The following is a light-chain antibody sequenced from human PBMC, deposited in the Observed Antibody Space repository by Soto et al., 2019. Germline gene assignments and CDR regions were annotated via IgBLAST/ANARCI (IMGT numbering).Light chain of an antibody. Sequence: DIQVTQSPSSLSASVGDTGTITCRASQSISVYLSWYQLKPGKAPKLLIYAASTLQSGVPSRFSGSGSGTDFTLTISGLQPEDSATYYCQQGVSTPYTFGQGTKVDIK. CDR2: AAS. J-gene: IGKJ2*01. CDR3: QQGVSTPYT. V-gene: IGKV1-39*01. CDR1: QSISVY.